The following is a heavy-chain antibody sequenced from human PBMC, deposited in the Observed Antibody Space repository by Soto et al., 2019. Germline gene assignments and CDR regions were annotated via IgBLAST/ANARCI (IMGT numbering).Heavy chain of an antibody. J-gene: IGHJ4*02. CDR1: GFTFSSYA. Sequence: PGESLKISCAASGFTFSSYAMSWVRQAPGKGLEWVSAISGSGGSTYYADSVKGRFTISRDNSKNTLYLQMNSLRAEDTAVYYCAKDHPFGSDYYDSSGNEFDYWGQGTLVTVSS. D-gene: IGHD3-22*01. CDR2: ISGSGGST. CDR3: AKDHPFGSDYYDSSGNEFDY. V-gene: IGHV3-23*01.